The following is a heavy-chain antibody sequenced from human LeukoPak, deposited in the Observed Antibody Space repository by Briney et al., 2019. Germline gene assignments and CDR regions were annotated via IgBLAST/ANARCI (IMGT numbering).Heavy chain of an antibody. J-gene: IGHJ5*02. Sequence: SEALSLTCTVSGDSISNSDYYWGWIRQPPGKGLEWIALINYSGRTFYNPSLRSRVTISVDMSKNQFSLNLNSVTAADTAVYYCARRRKDLNWFDPWGQGTLVTVSS. V-gene: IGHV4-39*01. CDR3: ARRRKDLNWFDP. CDR2: INYSGRT. CDR1: GDSISNSDYY.